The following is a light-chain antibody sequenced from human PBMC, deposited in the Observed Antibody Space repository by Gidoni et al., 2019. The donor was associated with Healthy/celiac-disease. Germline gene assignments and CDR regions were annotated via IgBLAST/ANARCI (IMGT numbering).Light chain of an antibody. CDR3: QQRNNWPPGYT. CDR1: QSVSSY. V-gene: IGKV3-11*01. Sequence: EIALTPSPPTLSLSPGERATLSCRASQSVSSYLSWYQQKPGQAPGLLIHDASNRATGIPARFSGSGSGTDFTLTISSRVPEDFAVYYCQQRNNWPPGYTFGQGTKLEIK. J-gene: IGKJ2*01. CDR2: DAS.